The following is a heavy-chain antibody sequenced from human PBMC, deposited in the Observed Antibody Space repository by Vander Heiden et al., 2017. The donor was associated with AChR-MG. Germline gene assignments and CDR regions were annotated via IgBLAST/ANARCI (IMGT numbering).Heavy chain of an antibody. Sequence: QVQLVQSGAEVKQPGSSVKVSCKASGGTFSSYAIRWARQSPGQGLEWMGGIIPIFGTANYAQKFQGRVTITADESTSTAYMELSSLRSEDTAVYYCARDRRDYDYVWGSYRSSGDAFDIWGQGTMVTVSS. D-gene: IGHD3-16*02. CDR2: IIPIFGTA. V-gene: IGHV1-69*01. CDR1: GGTFSSYA. CDR3: ARDRRDYDYVWGSYRSSGDAFDI. J-gene: IGHJ3*02.